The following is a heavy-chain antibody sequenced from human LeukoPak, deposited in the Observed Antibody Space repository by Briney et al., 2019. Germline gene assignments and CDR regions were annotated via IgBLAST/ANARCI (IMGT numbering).Heavy chain of an antibody. Sequence: PGGSLRLSCAASGFTFSSYAMSWVRQAPGKGLEWVSAISGSGGSTYYADSVKGRCTISRDNSKNTLYLQMKTPRAEDTAVYVCSIAPNEIEAAAAFDYWGQGTLVTVSS. V-gene: IGHV3-23*01. J-gene: IGHJ4*02. CDR1: GFTFSSYA. CDR2: ISGSGGST. CDR3: SIAPNEIEAAAAFDY. D-gene: IGHD6-13*01.